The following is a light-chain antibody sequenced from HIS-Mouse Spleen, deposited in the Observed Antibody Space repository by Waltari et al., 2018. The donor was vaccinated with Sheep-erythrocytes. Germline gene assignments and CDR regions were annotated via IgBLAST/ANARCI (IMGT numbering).Light chain of an antibody. Sequence: QSALTQPASVSGSPGQSITISCTGTSSDVGSYNLVSWYQQHPGKAPNLMIYEGSKRASGVSNRFSASNSGNTASLTISGLHADDEADYYCCSYAGSSTPWVFGGGTKLTVL. CDR2: EGS. CDR3: CSYAGSSTPWV. J-gene: IGLJ3*02. CDR1: SSDVGSYNL. V-gene: IGLV2-23*01.